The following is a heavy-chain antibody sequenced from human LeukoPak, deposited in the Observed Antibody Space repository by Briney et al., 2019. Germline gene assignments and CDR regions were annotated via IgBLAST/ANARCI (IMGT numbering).Heavy chain of an antibody. Sequence: SQTLSLTCAVSGGSISSGGYSWSWIRQPPGKGLEWIGYIYHSGSTYYNPSLKSRVTISVDRSKNQFSLKLSSVTAADTAVYYCARGKYYYGSGSYPNPLYYFDYWGQGTLVTVPS. CDR1: GGSISSGGYS. J-gene: IGHJ4*02. CDR3: ARGKYYYGSGSYPNPLYYFDY. CDR2: IYHSGST. V-gene: IGHV4-30-2*01. D-gene: IGHD3-10*01.